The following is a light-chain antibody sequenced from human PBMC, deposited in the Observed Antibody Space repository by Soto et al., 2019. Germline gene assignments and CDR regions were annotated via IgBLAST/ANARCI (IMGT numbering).Light chain of an antibody. CDR3: QQYGNVPLT. CDR2: DVA. CDR1: EDITKY. J-gene: IGKJ4*01. Sequence: DIQMTQSPSSLSASVGDRVTITCQASEDITKYLNWYQHKPGKAPKLLIYDVAKLETGVPSRFSGSGSGTDFTFTISRLQPEDIATYYCQQYGNVPLTFGGGTTVEMK. V-gene: IGKV1-33*01.